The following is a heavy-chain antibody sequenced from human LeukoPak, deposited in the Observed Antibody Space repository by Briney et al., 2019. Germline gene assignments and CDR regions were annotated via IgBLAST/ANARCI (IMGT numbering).Heavy chain of an antibody. V-gene: IGHV1-2*02. D-gene: IGHD3-22*01. J-gene: IGHJ5*02. CDR3: ARPGGYYYDSSGYSWFDP. CDR2: INPNSGGT. CDR1: GYTFTGYY. Sequence: GASVKVSCKASGYTFTGYYMHWVRQAPGQGLEWMGWINPNSGGTNYAQKFQGRVTMTRDTSISTAYMELSRLRSDDTAVYYCARPGGYYYDSSGYSWFDPWGQGTLVTVSS.